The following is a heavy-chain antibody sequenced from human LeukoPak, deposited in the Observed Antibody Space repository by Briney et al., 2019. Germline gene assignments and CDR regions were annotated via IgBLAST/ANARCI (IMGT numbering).Heavy chain of an antibody. J-gene: IGHJ4*02. D-gene: IGHD2-15*01. CDR1: GFSFSSYG. CDR2: IWYDGSHK. CDR3: ASGRGGRGGINYFDY. V-gene: IGHV3-33*01. Sequence: PGGSLRLSCAASGFSFSSYGIHWVRQAPGKGLEWVAVIWYDGSHKYYADSVKGRFTISRDNSKNTVYLQMNSLRAEETAVYYCASGRGGRGGINYFDYWGQGTLVTVSS.